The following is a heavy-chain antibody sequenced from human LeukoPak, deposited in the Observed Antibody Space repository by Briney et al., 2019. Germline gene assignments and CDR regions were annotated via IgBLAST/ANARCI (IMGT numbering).Heavy chain of an antibody. CDR1: GGTFSTYV. J-gene: IGHJ4*02. CDR2: IIPVFGTA. CDR3: AKDYGNQVRGGDYFDY. Sequence: SVKVSCKASGGTFSTYVISWVRQAPGQGLEWMGGIIPVFGTANYAEKFQDRVTITADKSTSTAYMELSSLRAEDTAVYYCAKDYGNQVRGGDYFDYWGQGTLVTVSS. D-gene: IGHD4-11*01. V-gene: IGHV1-69*06.